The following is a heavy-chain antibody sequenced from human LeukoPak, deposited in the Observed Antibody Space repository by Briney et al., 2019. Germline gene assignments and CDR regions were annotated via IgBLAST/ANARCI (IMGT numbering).Heavy chain of an antibody. J-gene: IGHJ4*02. D-gene: IGHD3-22*01. Sequence: RSETLSLTCTVSGGSICSYYWSWIRQHPGKGLEWIGYIYYSGSTYYNTSLKSRVTISVDTSKNQFSLKLSSVTAADTAVYYCARKNYYDSSGYLDYWGQGTLVTVSS. CDR2: IYYSGST. CDR1: GGSICSYY. CDR3: ARKNYYDSSGYLDY. V-gene: IGHV4-59*06.